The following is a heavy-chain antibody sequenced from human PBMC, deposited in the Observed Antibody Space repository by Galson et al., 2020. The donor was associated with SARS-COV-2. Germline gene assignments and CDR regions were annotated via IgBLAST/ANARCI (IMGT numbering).Heavy chain of an antibody. D-gene: IGHD3-3*01. CDR1: GGSISSGDYS. Sequence: ETSEPRSLTCTVPGGSISSGDYSWSWIRQPPGKGLVWIGYIYYSGSTYYNPSLKSRVTISVNTSKNQFSLKLSSVTAADTAVYYCARAKRITIFGVVLYFGYWGQGTLGTVSS. V-gene: IGHV4-30-4*01. J-gene: IGHJ4*02. CDR3: ARAKRITIFGVVLYFGY. CDR2: IYYSGST.